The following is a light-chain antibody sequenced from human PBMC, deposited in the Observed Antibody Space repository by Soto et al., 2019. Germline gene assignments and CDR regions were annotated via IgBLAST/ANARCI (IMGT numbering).Light chain of an antibody. CDR3: QTYNSATVIFT. J-gene: IGKJ3*01. V-gene: IGKV1-27*01. CDR2: AAS. Sequence: DIQMTQSPSSLSASVGDRVTITCRASQGISNYLAWYQQKPGKVPKLLIYAASTLQSGVPSRFSGSGSGTDSTLTISSLQPEDVATYDCQTYNSATVIFTFGPGTKVDIK. CDR1: QGISNY.